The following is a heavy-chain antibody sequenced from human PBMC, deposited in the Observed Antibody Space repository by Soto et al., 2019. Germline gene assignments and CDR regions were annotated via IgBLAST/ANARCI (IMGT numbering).Heavy chain of an antibody. CDR3: ARGIVRGRKRYYGMDV. Sequence: ASVKVSCKASGYTFTGQYMHWVRQAPGQGLEWMGRINPNSGGTNYAQKFQGRVTMTRDTSISTAYMELSRLRSDDTAVYYCARGIVRGRKRYYGMDVWGQGTTVTVSS. J-gene: IGHJ6*02. D-gene: IGHD1-26*01. V-gene: IGHV1-2*06. CDR1: GYTFTGQY. CDR2: INPNSGGT.